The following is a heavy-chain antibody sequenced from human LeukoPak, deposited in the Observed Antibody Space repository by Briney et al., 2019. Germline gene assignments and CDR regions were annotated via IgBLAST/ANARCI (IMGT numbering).Heavy chain of an antibody. V-gene: IGHV3-53*01. J-gene: IGHJ4*02. Sequence: GGSPRLSCAASGFTVSSNYMSWVRQAPGKGLEWVSVIYSGGSTYYADSVKGRFTISRDNSKNTLYLQMNSLRAEDTAVYYCARITYYYDSSGYLAHDYWGQGTLVTVSS. D-gene: IGHD3-22*01. CDR1: GFTVSSNY. CDR2: IYSGGST. CDR3: ARITYYYDSSGYLAHDY.